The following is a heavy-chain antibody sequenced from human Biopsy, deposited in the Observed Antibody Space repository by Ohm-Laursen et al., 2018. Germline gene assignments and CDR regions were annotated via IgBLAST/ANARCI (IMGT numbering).Heavy chain of an antibody. CDR3: ARADPPLFYYGSGSSNWFDP. CDR2: MNPYSGNT. D-gene: IGHD3-10*01. Sequence: ASVKVSCKTSGYTFTSYEINWVRQATGQGLEWMGWMNPYSGNTGYAQNFQGRVTMTRNTSISTAYMELSSLRSEDTAVYFCARADPPLFYYGSGSSNWFDPWGQGTLVTVSS. CDR1: GYTFTSYE. V-gene: IGHV1-8*01. J-gene: IGHJ5*02.